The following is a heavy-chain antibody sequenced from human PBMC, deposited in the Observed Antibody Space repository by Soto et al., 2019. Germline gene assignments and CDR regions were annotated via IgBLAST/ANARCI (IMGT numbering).Heavy chain of an antibody. Sequence: EVQLLESGGGLVQPGGSLRLSCAASGFTFSSYAMSWVRQAPGKGLEWVSAISGSGGSTYYADSVKGRFTISRDKSKNTLYLQMNSLRAEDTAVYYCARTYYYDSSGLDYWGQGTLVTVSS. CDR2: ISGSGGST. D-gene: IGHD3-22*01. CDR3: ARTYYYDSSGLDY. J-gene: IGHJ4*02. V-gene: IGHV3-23*01. CDR1: GFTFSSYA.